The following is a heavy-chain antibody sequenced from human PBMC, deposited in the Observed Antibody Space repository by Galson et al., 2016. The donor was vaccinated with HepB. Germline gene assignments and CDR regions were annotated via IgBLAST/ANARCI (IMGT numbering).Heavy chain of an antibody. CDR2: IIPVFGTT. J-gene: IGHJ6*02. Sequence: SVKVSCKASGGPFTNSAFSWVRQAPGQGLEWMGGIIPVFGTTDFAQKFQGRVTITADESTSTVYMEVSSLTFEDTAIYYCARPHDSIRYYYHAMDVWGQGTTVTVSS. CDR3: ARPHDSIRYYYHAMDV. CDR1: GGPFTNSA. V-gene: IGHV1-69*13. D-gene: IGHD1-14*01.